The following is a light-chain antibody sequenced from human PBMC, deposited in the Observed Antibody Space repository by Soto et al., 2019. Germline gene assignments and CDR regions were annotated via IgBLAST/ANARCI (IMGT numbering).Light chain of an antibody. CDR2: GAS. V-gene: IGKV3-15*01. J-gene: IGKJ1*01. CDR1: ESVSSN. Sequence: EVVMTQSPATLSVSPGERATLSCRPSESVSSNLAWYQQRPGQAPRLVIYGASTRATGIPARFSGSGSGTDFTLTISRLEPEDFAVYYCQQYGTSPPWTFGQGTKVDIK. CDR3: QQYGTSPPWT.